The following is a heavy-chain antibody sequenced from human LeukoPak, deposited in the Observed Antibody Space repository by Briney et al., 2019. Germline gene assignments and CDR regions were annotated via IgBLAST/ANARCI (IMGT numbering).Heavy chain of an antibody. J-gene: IGHJ6*02. Sequence: ASVKVSCKASGYTFTSYDINWVRQATGQGLEWMGWMNPNSGNTGYAQKFQGRVTMTRNTSISTAYMEPSSLRSEDTAVYYCARLTGPDIVVVPAAYGMDVWGQGTTVTVSS. V-gene: IGHV1-8*01. CDR3: ARLTGPDIVVVPAAYGMDV. CDR2: MNPNSGNT. D-gene: IGHD2-2*01. CDR1: GYTFTSYD.